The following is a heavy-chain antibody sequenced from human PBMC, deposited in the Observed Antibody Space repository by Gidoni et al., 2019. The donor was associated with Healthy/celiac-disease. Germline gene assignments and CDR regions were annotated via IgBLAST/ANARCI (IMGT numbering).Heavy chain of an antibody. Sequence: QVQLVESGGGVVQPGRSLRLSCAASGFTFSSYGMHWVRQALGKGLEWVAVIWYDGSNKYYADSVKGRFTISRDNSKNTLYLQMNSLRAEDTAVYYCARDYRDYDSSGYYYWGQGTLVTVSS. D-gene: IGHD3-22*01. CDR1: GFTFSSYG. CDR2: IWYDGSNK. V-gene: IGHV3-33*01. CDR3: ARDYRDYDSSGYYY. J-gene: IGHJ4*02.